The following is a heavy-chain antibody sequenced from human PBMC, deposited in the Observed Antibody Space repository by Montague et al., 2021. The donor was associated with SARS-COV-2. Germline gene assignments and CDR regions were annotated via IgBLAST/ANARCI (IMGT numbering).Heavy chain of an antibody. J-gene: IGHJ6*02. CDR3: ARGNYDILTRYYSRDYYYGMDV. D-gene: IGHD3-9*01. CDR2: ISWNCGST. V-gene: IGHV3-20*04. CDR1: GFNFDEYG. Sequence: YRSLSWAASGFNFDEYGMSLFRQAPVKGLEWVSGISWNCGSTGYSDSVKVLFTISIYNAKNSLYLQMNSLRAEDTALYYCARGNYDILTRYYSRDYYYGMDVWGQGTTVTVSS.